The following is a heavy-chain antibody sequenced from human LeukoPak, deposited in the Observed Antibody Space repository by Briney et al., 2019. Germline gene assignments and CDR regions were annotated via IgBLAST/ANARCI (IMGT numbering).Heavy chain of an antibody. D-gene: IGHD3-10*01. CDR2: INSDGSST. V-gene: IGHV3-74*01. CDR3: AVGVGDH. CDR1: GYSLSTYW. Sequence: GGSLRLSCAASGYSLSTYWMHWVRHAPGKGLVWVSRINSDGSSTTYADSVKGRFTISRDNAKNTLYLQMNSLRAEDTAVYYCAVGVGDHWGQGTLVTVFS. J-gene: IGHJ4*02.